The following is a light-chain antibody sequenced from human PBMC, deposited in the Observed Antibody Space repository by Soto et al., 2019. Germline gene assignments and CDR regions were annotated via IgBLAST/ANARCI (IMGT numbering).Light chain of an antibody. V-gene: IGKV1-5*03. CDR2: KAS. Sequence: DIQMTQSPSSLSAYLGDRVTITCRASQCISNWLAWYQQKPGKAPKLLIYKASSLESGVPSRFSGSGSGTEFTLTISSLQPDDFATYYCQQYNSYSPLTFGGGTKVDIK. CDR3: QQYNSYSPLT. CDR1: QCISNW. J-gene: IGKJ4*01.